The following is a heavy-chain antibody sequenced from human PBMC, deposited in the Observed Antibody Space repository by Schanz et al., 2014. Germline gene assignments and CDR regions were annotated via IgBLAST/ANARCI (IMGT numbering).Heavy chain of an antibody. Sequence: QVQLVESGGGVVQPGRSLRLSCAAYGFTLSSYAMHWVRQAPGKGLEWVAVISYDGSNKYYADSVKGRFTISRDNAKNSLYLQMNSRRAEDTAVYYCARDFDDRRGYGAGYCLGDCMDVCGQGPTVTGS. J-gene: IGHJ6*02. CDR3: ARDFDDRRGYGAGYCLGDCMDV. CDR1: GFTLSSYA. CDR2: ISYDGSNK. V-gene: IGHV3-30-3*01. D-gene: IGHD3-10*01.